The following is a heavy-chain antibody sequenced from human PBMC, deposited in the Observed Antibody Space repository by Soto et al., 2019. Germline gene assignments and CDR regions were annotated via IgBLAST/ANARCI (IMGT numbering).Heavy chain of an antibody. D-gene: IGHD1-7*01. Sequence: LRLSCQASGFNFYNYGMHWVRHAPVKGLEWVAVITYDGSFQYYADSVKGRFTISRDNSKNTLSLHLSTLKPEDTAVYHCAKDRVGGTFYTPLAFWGQGTLVTVSS. J-gene: IGHJ4*02. CDR3: AKDRVGGTFYTPLAF. V-gene: IGHV3-30*18. CDR2: ITYDGSFQ. CDR1: GFNFYNYG.